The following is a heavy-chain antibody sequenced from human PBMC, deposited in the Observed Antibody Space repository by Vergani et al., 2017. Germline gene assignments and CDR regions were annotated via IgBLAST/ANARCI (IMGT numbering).Heavy chain of an antibody. V-gene: IGHV3-9*01. Sequence: EVQLLESGGGLVQPGGSLRLSCAASGFTFDDYAMHWVRQAPGKGLEWVSGISWNSGSIGYADSVKGRFTISRDNAKNSLYLQMNSLRAEDTALYYCAKASWGDYGFDYWGQGTLVTVSS. D-gene: IGHD4-17*01. CDR2: ISWNSGSI. CDR1: GFTFDDYA. CDR3: AKASWGDYGFDY. J-gene: IGHJ4*02.